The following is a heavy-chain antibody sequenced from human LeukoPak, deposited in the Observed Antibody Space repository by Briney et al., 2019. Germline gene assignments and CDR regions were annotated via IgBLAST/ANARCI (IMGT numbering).Heavy chain of an antibody. CDR2: MNPNSGNT. J-gene: IGHJ5*02. CDR1: GYTFSSYD. D-gene: IGHD3-10*01. Sequence: ASVEVSCKASGYTFSSYDINWVRQATGQGLEWMGWMNPNSGNTGYAQKFQGRVTMTRNTSISTAYMELSSLRSEDTAVYYCARGYYYGSGSYPLFDPWGQGTLVTVSS. CDR3: ARGYYYGSGSYPLFDP. V-gene: IGHV1-8*01.